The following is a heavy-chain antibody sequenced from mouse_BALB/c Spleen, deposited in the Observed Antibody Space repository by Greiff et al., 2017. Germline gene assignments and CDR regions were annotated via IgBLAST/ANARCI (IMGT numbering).Heavy chain of an antibody. D-gene: IGHD2-14*01. V-gene: IGHV1-7*01. CDR1: GYTFTSYW. CDR3: ANYRYDDGGLVSSFAY. Sequence: QVQLQQSGAELAKPGASVKMSCKASGYTFTSYWMHWVKQRPGQGLEWIGYINPSTGYTEYNQKFKDKATLTADKSSSTAYMQLSSLTSEDSAVYYCANYRYDDGGLVSSFAYWGQGTLVTVSA. J-gene: IGHJ3*01. CDR2: INPSTGYT.